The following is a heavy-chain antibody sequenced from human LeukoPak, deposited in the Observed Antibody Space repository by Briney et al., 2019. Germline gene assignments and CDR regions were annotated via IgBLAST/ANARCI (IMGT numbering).Heavy chain of an antibody. CDR2: IHSSGST. CDR1: GESISGFY. Sequence: SETLSLTCTVSGESISGFYWTWIRQPPGKGLEWIGYIHSSGSTNYTPSLKSRVTMSIDTSRNQFSLMLSSVTAADTAVYYCARGVGSGWSDYWGQGTLVTVSS. D-gene: IGHD6-19*01. CDR3: ARGVGSGWSDY. J-gene: IGHJ4*02. V-gene: IGHV4-59*01.